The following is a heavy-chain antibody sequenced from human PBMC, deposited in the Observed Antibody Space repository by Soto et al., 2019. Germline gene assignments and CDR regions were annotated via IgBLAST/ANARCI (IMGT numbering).Heavy chain of an antibody. CDR3: ARLVYDTRLNYMYFDF. CDR2: IFHDGTA. V-gene: IGHV4-4*02. D-gene: IGHD3-10*01. J-gene: IGHJ4*02. Sequence: QVKLQESGPGLATPSGTLSLTCAVSGVSISSGNWWTWVRQSPQRGLEYIGEIFHDGTANYYPSFERRLPISVDTSKNQFSLKLTSVTAADTAIYFCARLVYDTRLNYMYFDFWGQGTLVTVSS. CDR1: GVSISSGNW.